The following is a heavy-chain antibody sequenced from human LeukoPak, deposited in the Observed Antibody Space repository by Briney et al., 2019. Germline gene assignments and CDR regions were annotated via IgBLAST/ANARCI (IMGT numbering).Heavy chain of an antibody. D-gene: IGHD3-22*01. CDR2: ISGSGGST. CDR3: AKARNHYYDYSVFDY. Sequence: SGGSLRLSCAASGFTFSSYAMSWVRQAPGKGLEWVSAISGSGGSTYYADSVKGRFTISRDNSKNTLYLQMNSLRAEDTAVYYCAKARNHYYDYSVFDYWGQGTLVTVSS. CDR1: GFTFSSYA. J-gene: IGHJ4*02. V-gene: IGHV3-23*01.